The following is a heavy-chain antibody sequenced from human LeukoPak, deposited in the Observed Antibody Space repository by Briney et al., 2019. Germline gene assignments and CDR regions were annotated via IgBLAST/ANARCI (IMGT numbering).Heavy chain of an antibody. CDR1: GGSFSGYY. CDR2: INHSGST. CDR3: ARDVREYYDSSGYYYHYYYYMDV. V-gene: IGHV4-34*01. D-gene: IGHD3-22*01. J-gene: IGHJ6*03. Sequence: SETLSLTCAVYGGSFSGYYWSWLRQPPGKGLEWIGEINHSGSTNYDPSLKSRVTISVDTSKNQFSLKLSSVTDADTAVYYCARDVREYYDSSGYYYHYYYYMDVWGKGTTVTVSS.